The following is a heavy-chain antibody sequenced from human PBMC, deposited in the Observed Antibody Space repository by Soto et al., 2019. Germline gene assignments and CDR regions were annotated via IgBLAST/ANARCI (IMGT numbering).Heavy chain of an antibody. CDR2: IIPFLGKT. CDR3: ARETAHRGASGRPLLPENFDS. V-gene: IGHV1-69*09. J-gene: IGHJ4*02. CDR1: GSIFITYG. Sequence: QVQLVQSGAELKMPGSSVKVSCKTSGSIFITYGFSCVRQAPGQGLEWMGWIIPFLGKTNHAKKFQGRVTIPADKATSTVYMELTNLTFEDTAVYFCARETAHRGASGRPLLPENFDSWGQGTMVTFSS. D-gene: IGHD3-10*01.